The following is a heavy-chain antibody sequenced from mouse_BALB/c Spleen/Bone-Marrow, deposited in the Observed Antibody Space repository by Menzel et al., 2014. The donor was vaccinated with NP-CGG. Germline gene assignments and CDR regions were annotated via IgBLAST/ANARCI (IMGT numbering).Heavy chain of an antibody. Sequence: EVMLVESGGGLVQPGGSLRLSCATSGFTFTDYYMSWVRQPPGKALEWLGFIRNKANGYTTEYSASVKGRFTISRDNSQISLYLQMNTLRAEDSATYYCARDGNYYFDYWGQGTTHTVS. V-gene: IGHV7-3*02. D-gene: IGHD2-1*01. CDR1: GFTFTDYY. J-gene: IGHJ2*01. CDR2: IRNKANGYTT. CDR3: ARDGNYYFDY.